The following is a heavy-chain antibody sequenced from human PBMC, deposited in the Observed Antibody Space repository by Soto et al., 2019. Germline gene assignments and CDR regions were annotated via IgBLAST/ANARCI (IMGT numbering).Heavy chain of an antibody. V-gene: IGHV1-46*01. D-gene: IGHD2-2*01. CDR3: ARARGYCSSTSCPRPYYYYGMDV. J-gene: IGHJ6*02. CDR2: INPSGGST. CDR1: GYTFTSYY. Sequence: ASVKVSCKASGYTFTSYYMHWVRQAPGQGLEWMGIINPSGGSTSYAQKFQGRVTMTRDTSTSTVYMELSSLRSEDTAVYYCARARGYCSSTSCPRPYYYYGMDVWGQGTAVTVSS.